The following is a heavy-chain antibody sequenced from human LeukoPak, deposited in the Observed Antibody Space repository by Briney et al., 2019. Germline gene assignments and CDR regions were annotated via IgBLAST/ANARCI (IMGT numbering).Heavy chain of an antibody. Sequence: GGSLRLSCAASGFTVSSNYMSWVRQAPGKGLEWVSAISGSGGSTYYADSVKGRFTISRDNSKNTLYLQMNSLRAEDTAVYYCAKGAYDFWSGYCPYWGQGTLVTVSS. CDR3: AKGAYDFWSGYCPY. CDR2: ISGSGGST. J-gene: IGHJ4*02. D-gene: IGHD3-3*01. CDR1: GFTVSSNY. V-gene: IGHV3-23*01.